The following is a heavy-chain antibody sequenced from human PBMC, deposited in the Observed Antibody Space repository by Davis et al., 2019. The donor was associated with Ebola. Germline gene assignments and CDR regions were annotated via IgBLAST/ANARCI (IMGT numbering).Heavy chain of an antibody. CDR2: ISSSSSYI. Sequence: GGSLRLSCAASGFTFSSYSMNWVRQAPGKGLEWVSSISSSSSYIYYADSVKGRFTISRDNAKNSLYLQMNSLRAEDTAVYYCASKTGTTYYYYGMDVWGQGTTVTVSS. CDR1: GFTFSSYS. V-gene: IGHV3-21*01. CDR3: ASKTGTTYYYYGMDV. J-gene: IGHJ6*02. D-gene: IGHD1-1*01.